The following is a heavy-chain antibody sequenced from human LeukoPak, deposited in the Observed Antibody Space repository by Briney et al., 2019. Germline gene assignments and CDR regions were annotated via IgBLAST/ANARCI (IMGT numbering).Heavy chain of an antibody. D-gene: IGHD2-2*01. CDR1: GFTFSSYS. J-gene: IGHJ5*02. Sequence: PGGSLRLSCAVSGFTFSSYSMNWVRQAPGKGLEWVSYISSSSSTIYYADSVKGRFTISRDNAKNSLYLQMNSLRAEDTAVYYCAREPCSSTSCYVGWFDPWGQGTLVTVSS. V-gene: IGHV3-48*01. CDR3: AREPCSSTSCYVGWFDP. CDR2: ISSSSSTI.